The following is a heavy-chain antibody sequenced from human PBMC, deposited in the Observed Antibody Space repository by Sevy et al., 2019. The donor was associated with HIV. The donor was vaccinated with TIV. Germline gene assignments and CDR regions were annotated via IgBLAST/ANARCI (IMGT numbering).Heavy chain of an antibody. CDR3: ARGQLLQFLEWPSYSLDV. D-gene: IGHD3-3*01. V-gene: IGHV3-74*01. CDR2: INSHGTIT. Sequence: GGSLRLSCAASGFTFSSHWMFWVRQAPGKGLMWVSHINSHGTITNYAESVKGRFAISRDNAKNTVYLRMDSLRAEDTAVYYCARGQLLQFLEWPSYSLDVWGQGTTITVSS. J-gene: IGHJ6*02. CDR1: GFTFSSHW.